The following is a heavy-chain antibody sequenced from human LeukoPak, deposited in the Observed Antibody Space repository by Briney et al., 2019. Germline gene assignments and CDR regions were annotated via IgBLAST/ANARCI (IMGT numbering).Heavy chain of an antibody. CDR1: GFTFSSYA. CDR3: AGISP. V-gene: IGHV3-30*07. Sequence: AGGSLRLSCAASGFTFSSYAMHWVRQAPGKGLEWVAVISYDGSNKYYADSVKGRFTISRDNSRNTLYLQMNSLRAEDTAVYYCAGISPWGQGTLVTVSS. CDR2: ISYDGSNK. J-gene: IGHJ4*02.